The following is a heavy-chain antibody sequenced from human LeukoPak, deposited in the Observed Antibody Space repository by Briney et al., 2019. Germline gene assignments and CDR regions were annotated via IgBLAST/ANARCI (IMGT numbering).Heavy chain of an antibody. CDR1: GGSISTNSYY. V-gene: IGHV4-39*01. CDR2: VYYSGST. CDR3: ARTRNRFTMAGWFDP. J-gene: IGHJ5*02. Sequence: SETLSLTCPVSGGSISTNSYYWGWIRQPPGKGLEWIGSVYYSGSTHYNPSLKSRVTVSVDTSKNQFSLKLSSVTAADTAVYYCARTRNRFTMAGWFDPWGQGTLVTVSS. D-gene: IGHD1-14*01.